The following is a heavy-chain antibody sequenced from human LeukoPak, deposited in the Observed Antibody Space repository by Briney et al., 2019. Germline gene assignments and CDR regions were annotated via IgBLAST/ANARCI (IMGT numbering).Heavy chain of an antibody. CDR1: GFIFKSYG. J-gene: IGHJ4*02. Sequence: GGSLRLSCGASGFIFKSYGMXXVXXXXXXXXXXXXYVXXDGXTEYYADSVRGRXXISRDNSNNTLYLQMFSLRPDDTALYYCATAPPKYDSSWHYFDLWGQGTLVTVSS. D-gene: IGHD6-13*01. CDR3: ATAPPKYDSSWHYFDL. CDR2: VXXDGXTE. V-gene: IGHV3-30*02.